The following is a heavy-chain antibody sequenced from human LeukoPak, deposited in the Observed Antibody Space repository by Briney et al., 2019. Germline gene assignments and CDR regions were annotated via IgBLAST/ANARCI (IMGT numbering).Heavy chain of an antibody. CDR2: ISSSSSYI. CDR3: ARALAGAAAGF. Sequence: GGSLRLSCAASGFTFSSYAMSWVRQAPGKGLEWVSSISSSSSYIYYADSVKGRFTISRDNAKNSLYLQMNSLRAEDTAVYYCARALAGAAAGFWGQGTLVTVSS. CDR1: GFTFSSYA. D-gene: IGHD6-13*01. V-gene: IGHV3-21*01. J-gene: IGHJ4*02.